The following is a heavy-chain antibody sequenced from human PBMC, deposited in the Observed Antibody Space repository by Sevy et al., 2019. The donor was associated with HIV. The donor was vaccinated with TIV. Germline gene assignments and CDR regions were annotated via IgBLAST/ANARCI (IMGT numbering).Heavy chain of an antibody. CDR3: TRHCSSTTCSHAFDI. CDR1: GGSFSGYY. V-gene: IGHV4-34*01. J-gene: IGHJ3*02. Sequence: SETLSLTCDVYGGSFSGYYWSWIRQPPGKGLEWIGEINHSGSTNYNPSLKSRVTISADTSKNQFSLKLSSVTAADTAVYYCTRHCSSTTCSHAFDIWGQGTMVTVSS. CDR2: INHSGST. D-gene: IGHD2-2*01.